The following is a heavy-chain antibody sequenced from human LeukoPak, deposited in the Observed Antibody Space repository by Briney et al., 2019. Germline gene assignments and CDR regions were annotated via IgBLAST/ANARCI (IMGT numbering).Heavy chain of an antibody. V-gene: IGHV3-7*01. CDR2: IKKDGSEK. CDR1: GFTFSSYW. J-gene: IGHJ1*01. D-gene: IGHD2-15*01. Sequence: GGSLRLSCAASGFTFSSYWMSWVRQAPGKGLEWVANIKKDGSEKYYVDSVKGRFTISRDNAKTSLYLQMNSLRAEDTAVYYCARDRGGKYMYLQYWGQGTLVTVSS. CDR3: ARDRGGKYMYLQY.